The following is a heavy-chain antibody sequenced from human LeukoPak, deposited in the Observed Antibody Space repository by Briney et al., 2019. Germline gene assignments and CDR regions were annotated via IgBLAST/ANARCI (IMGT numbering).Heavy chain of an antibody. CDR3: ARDLRNSLDY. V-gene: IGHV3-74*01. J-gene: IGHJ4*02. CDR2: INSDGSST. Sequence: HSGGSLRLSCTASGFTFGDHAMSWVRQAPGKGLVWVSRINSDGSSTSYADSVKGRFTISRDNAKNTLYLQMNSLRAEDTAVYYCARDLRNSLDYWGQGTLVTVSS. CDR1: GFTFGDHA. D-gene: IGHD1-7*01.